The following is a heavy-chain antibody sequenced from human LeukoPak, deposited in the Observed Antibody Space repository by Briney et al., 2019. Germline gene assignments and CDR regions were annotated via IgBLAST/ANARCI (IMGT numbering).Heavy chain of an antibody. CDR3: ASTRQGRRSYRGHY. V-gene: IGHV3-48*04. CDR2: ISSSSSTI. CDR1: GFTFSSYS. J-gene: IGHJ4*02. Sequence: GGSLRLSCAASGFTFSSYSMNWVRQAPGKGLEGVSYISSSSSTIYYADSVKGRFTISRDNAKNSLYLQMNSLRAEDTAVYYCASTRQGRRSYRGHYWGQGTLVTVSS. D-gene: IGHD3-16*02.